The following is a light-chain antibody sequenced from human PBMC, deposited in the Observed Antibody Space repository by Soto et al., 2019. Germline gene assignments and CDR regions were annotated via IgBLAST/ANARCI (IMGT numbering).Light chain of an antibody. CDR2: DVS. CDR3: SSYTISNTLV. Sequence: QSALTQPASVSGSPGQSITISCTGTSSDVGGYNYVSWYQQYPGKAPKLMIYDVSNRPSGVSNRFSCSKSGNTASLTISGLQAEDEADYYCSSYTISNTLVFGSGTKLTVL. J-gene: IGLJ1*01. V-gene: IGLV2-14*01. CDR1: SSDVGGYNY.